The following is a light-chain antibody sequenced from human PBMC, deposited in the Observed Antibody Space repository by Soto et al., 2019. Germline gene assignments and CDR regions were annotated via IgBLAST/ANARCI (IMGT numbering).Light chain of an antibody. V-gene: IGKV1-13*02. J-gene: IGKJ1*01. CDR3: QHYNSYSEA. CDR2: KAS. Sequence: AIQLTQSPSSLSASVGDRVTITCPASQGISSALAWYQQKPGKAPKLLIYKASTLKSGVPSRFSGSGSGTEFTLTISSLQPDDFATYYCQHYNSYSEAFGQGTKVDIK. CDR1: QGISSA.